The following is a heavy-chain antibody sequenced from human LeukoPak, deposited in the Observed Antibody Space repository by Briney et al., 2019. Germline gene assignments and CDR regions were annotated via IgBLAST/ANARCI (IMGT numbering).Heavy chain of an antibody. CDR3: ARVSAWYWFDP. V-gene: IGHV3-7*01. CDR1: GFTFSSDW. CDR2: IKQDGSEK. J-gene: IGHJ5*02. Sequence: GGSLRLSCAASGFTFSSDWMSWVRQAPGKGLEWVANIKQDGSEKYYVDSVKGRFTISRDNAKNSLYLQMSSLRIEDMAVYFCARVSAWYWFDPWRKGNVVRVSS. D-gene: IGHD6-19*01.